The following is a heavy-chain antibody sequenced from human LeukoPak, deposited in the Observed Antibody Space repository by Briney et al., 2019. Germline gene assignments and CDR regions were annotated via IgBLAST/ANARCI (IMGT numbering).Heavy chain of an antibody. CDR2: VNPNSGDT. Sequence: ASVKVSCKASGYTFSAFHIHWARLAPGQGPEWMGWVNPNSGDTNYAQKFRGRVTMTRDTSINTAYMELSSLRSDDTAVYYCARSNYYGSQSEYWGQGTLVAVSS. CDR3: ARSNYYGSQSEY. CDR1: GYTFSAFH. J-gene: IGHJ4*02. D-gene: IGHD3-10*01. V-gene: IGHV1-2*02.